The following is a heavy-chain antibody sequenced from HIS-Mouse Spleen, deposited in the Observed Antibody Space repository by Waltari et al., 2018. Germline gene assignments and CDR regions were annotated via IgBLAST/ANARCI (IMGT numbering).Heavy chain of an antibody. D-gene: IGHD3-16*01. CDR3: ARGPTGRLGAFDI. CDR2: INHSGST. J-gene: IGHJ3*02. Sequence: QVQLQQWGAGLLKPSETLSLTCAVYGGSFSGYYWLWLRQPPGKGLEWIGEINHSGSTNYNPSLKSRVTISVDTSKNQFSLKLSSVTAADTAVYYCARGPTGRLGAFDIWGQGTMVTVSS. V-gene: IGHV4-34*01. CDR1: GGSFSGYY.